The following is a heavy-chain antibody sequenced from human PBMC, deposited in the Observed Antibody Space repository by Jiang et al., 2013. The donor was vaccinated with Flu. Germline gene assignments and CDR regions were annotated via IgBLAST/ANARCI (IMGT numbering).Heavy chain of an antibody. D-gene: IGHD3-16*01. Sequence: SLRLSCAASGFIFSDYYMFWIRQTPGKGLEWVSYISTSGKTIDYADSVKGRFTISRDNANDSLYLQLNSLRADDTAIYYCARAYTTTLKRWFDPWGQGTLVTVSS. J-gene: IGHJ5*02. CDR1: GFIFSDYY. CDR2: ISTSGKTI. CDR3: ARAYTTTLKRWFDP. V-gene: IGHV3-11*01.